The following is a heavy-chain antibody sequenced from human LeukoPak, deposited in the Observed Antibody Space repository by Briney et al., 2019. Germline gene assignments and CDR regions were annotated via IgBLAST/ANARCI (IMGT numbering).Heavy chain of an antibody. Sequence: GGSLRLSCAASGFTFSSYAMHWVRQAPGKGLEWVAVISYDGSNKYYADSVKGRFTISRDNSKNTLYLQMNSLRAEDTAVYYCARDYKVGATPYFLDWGQGTLVTASS. V-gene: IGHV3-30-3*01. D-gene: IGHD1-26*01. CDR3: ARDYKVGATPYFLD. J-gene: IGHJ1*01. CDR1: GFTFSSYA. CDR2: ISYDGSNK.